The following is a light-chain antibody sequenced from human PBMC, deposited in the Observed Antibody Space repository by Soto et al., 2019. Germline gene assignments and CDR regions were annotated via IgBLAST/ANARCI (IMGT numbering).Light chain of an antibody. CDR3: SSYTSISTLYV. CDR2: KVS. CDR1: NSDVGGYNY. V-gene: IGLV2-14*01. J-gene: IGLJ1*01. Sequence: QSVLTQPASVSGSPGQSITISCTGTNSDVGGYNYVSWYQQHPGKAPELMIYKVSHRPSGVSNRFSGSKSDNTASLTISGLQAEDEADYYCSSYTSISTLYVFGTGTKVTGL.